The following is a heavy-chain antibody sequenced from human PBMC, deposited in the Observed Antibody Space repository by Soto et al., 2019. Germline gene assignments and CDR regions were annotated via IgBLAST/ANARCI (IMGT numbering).Heavy chain of an antibody. CDR1: GFPFSKYR. V-gene: IGHV3-7*01. Sequence: PGGSLRLSCAASGFPFSKYRMNWVRQAPGKGLECVANIRYDGSEEYYVDSVKGRFTISRDNSKNTLHLQMDSLRPEDTAVYYCARDNDGAQFASSYNDLWGQGTLVTVS. J-gene: IGHJ5*02. CDR3: ARDNDGAQFASSYNDL. CDR2: IRYDGSEE. D-gene: IGHD6-6*01.